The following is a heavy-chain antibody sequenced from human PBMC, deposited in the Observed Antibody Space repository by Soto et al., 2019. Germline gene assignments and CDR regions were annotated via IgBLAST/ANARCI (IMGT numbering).Heavy chain of an antibody. Sequence: GGSLRLSCAASGFTFSSYAMSWVRQAPGKGLEWVSAISGSGGSTYYADSVKGRFTISRDNSKNTLYLQMNSLRAEDTAVYYCAKGGGDAYSDSGYYYYMGVWGKGTTVTVSS. CDR1: GFTFSSYA. CDR2: ISGSGGST. V-gene: IGHV3-23*01. D-gene: IGHD4-17*01. J-gene: IGHJ6*03. CDR3: AKGGGDAYSDSGYYYYMGV.